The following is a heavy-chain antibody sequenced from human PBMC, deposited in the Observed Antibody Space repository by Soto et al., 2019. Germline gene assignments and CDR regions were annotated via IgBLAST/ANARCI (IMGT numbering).Heavy chain of an antibody. CDR3: ARRSYRSNWFDF. J-gene: IGHJ5*01. V-gene: IGHV4-59*04. CDR2: IYYSGST. CDR1: GGSISSYY. Sequence: SETLSLTCTVSGGSISSYYWSWIRQPPGKGLERIGYIYYSGSTYYNPSLKSRVTISVDTSKNQFSLKLSSVTAADTAVYYGARRSYRSNWFDFWGQGTLVTVSS. D-gene: IGHD1-26*01.